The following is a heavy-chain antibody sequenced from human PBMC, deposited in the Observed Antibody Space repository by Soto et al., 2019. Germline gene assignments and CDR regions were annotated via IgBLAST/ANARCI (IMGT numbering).Heavy chain of an antibody. D-gene: IGHD2-2*01. V-gene: IGHV3-74*01. CDR1: GFTFSSYW. CDR2: INSDGSST. CDR3: AREGSSSTGYYYYYYGMDV. Sequence: GGSLRLSCAASGFTFSSYWMHWVRQAPGKGLVWVSRINSDGSSTSYADSVKGRFTISRDNAKNTLCLQMNSLRAEDTAVYYCAREGSSSTGYYYYYYGMDVWGQGTTVTVSS. J-gene: IGHJ6*02.